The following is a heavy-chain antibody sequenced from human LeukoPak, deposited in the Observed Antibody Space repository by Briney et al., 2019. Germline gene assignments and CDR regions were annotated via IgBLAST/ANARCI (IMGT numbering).Heavy chain of an antibody. CDR1: GYTFTDYY. Sequence: ASLKVSCKASGYTFTDYYIHWVRQAPGQGLEWMGWISPHSGGTNYAQKFQGRVTMTRDTSISTAYMELSRLRSDDTAVYYCARDRIRGYSYATPGLWGQGTLVTVST. D-gene: IGHD5-18*01. CDR2: ISPHSGGT. CDR3: ARDRIRGYSYATPGL. V-gene: IGHV1-2*02. J-gene: IGHJ4*02.